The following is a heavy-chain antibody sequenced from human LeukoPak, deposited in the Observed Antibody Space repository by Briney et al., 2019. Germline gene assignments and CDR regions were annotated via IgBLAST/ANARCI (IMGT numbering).Heavy chain of an antibody. J-gene: IGHJ4*02. V-gene: IGHV3-21*01. Sequence: PGGSLRLSCAASGFTFSSYSMNWVRQAPGKGLEWVSSISSSSSYIYYADSVKGRFTISRDNAKNSLYLQMNGLRAEDTAVYYCARDSGGYYDSSGLYYFDYWGQGTLVTVSS. CDR2: ISSSSSYI. CDR1: GFTFSSYS. D-gene: IGHD3-22*01. CDR3: ARDSGGYYDSSGLYYFDY.